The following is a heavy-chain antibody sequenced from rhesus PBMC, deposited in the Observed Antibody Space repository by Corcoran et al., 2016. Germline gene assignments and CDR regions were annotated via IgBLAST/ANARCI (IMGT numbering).Heavy chain of an antibody. Sequence: EVQLAESGGGLVQPGGSLRLSCAASGFTFSSYWMYWVRQAPGKGLGGVSRISRDGSSTSYADSVKGRFTISRENAKNSLYLQMNSLRAEDTAVYYCAISSRGSSWSLDYFDYWGQGVLVTVSS. J-gene: IGHJ4*01. D-gene: IGHD6-13*01. CDR2: ISRDGSST. CDR3: AISSRGSSWSLDYFDY. V-gene: IGHV3-119*01. CDR1: GFTFSSYW.